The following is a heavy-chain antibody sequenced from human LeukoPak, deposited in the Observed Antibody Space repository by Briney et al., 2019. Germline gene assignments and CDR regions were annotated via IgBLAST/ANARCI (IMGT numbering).Heavy chain of an antibody. CDR2: IYYSGST. CDR1: GGSINSSSYY. CDR3: ARDHMAENWFDP. V-gene: IGHV4-39*07. J-gene: IGHJ5*02. Sequence: SETLSLTCTVSGGSINSSSYYWGWIRQPPGKGLEWIGSIYYSGSTYYNPSLKSRVTISVDTSKNQFSLKLSSVTAADTAVYYCARDHMAENWFDPWGQGTPVTVSS. D-gene: IGHD5-24*01.